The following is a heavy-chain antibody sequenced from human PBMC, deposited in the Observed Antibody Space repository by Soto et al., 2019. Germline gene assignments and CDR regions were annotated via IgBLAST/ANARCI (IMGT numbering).Heavy chain of an antibody. Sequence: SETLSLTCAVYGGSFSGYYWSWIRQPPGKGLEWIGEINHSGSTNYNPSLKSRVTISVDTSKNQFSLKLSSVTAADTAVYYCARRRIAATFFDYWGQGTLVTVSS. V-gene: IGHV4-34*01. CDR3: ARRRIAATFFDY. J-gene: IGHJ4*02. CDR1: GGSFSGYY. D-gene: IGHD2-15*01. CDR2: INHSGST.